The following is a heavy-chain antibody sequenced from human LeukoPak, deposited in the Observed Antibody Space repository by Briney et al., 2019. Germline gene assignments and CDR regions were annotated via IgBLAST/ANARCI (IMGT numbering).Heavy chain of an antibody. V-gene: IGHV1-2*02. J-gene: IGHJ4*02. D-gene: IGHD3-3*01. CDR1: GYTFTGYY. CDR2: INPNSGGT. CDR3: ARALRFLEWLLSD. Sequence: GASVKVSCKASGYTFTGYYMRWVRQAPGQGLEWMGWINPNSGGTNYAQKFQGRVTMTRDTSISTAYMELSRLRSDDTAVYYCARALRFLEWLLSDWGQGTLVTVSS.